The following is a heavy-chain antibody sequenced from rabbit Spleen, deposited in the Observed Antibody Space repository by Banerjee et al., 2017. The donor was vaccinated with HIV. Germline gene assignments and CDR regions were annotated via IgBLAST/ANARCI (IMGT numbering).Heavy chain of an antibody. V-gene: IGHV1S45*01. CDR2: IYTGNGKN. CDR3: ARDGDANSAVTPLNL. CDR1: GFSFISSYD. Sequence: QEQLVESGGGLVKPGASLTLTCTASGFSFISSYDMSWVRQAPGKGLEWIGFIYTGNGKNYYASWAKGRFTISKSSSTTVTLQLTSLTAADTATYFCARDGDANSAVTPLNLWGPGTLVTVS. J-gene: IGHJ4*01. D-gene: IGHD6-1*01.